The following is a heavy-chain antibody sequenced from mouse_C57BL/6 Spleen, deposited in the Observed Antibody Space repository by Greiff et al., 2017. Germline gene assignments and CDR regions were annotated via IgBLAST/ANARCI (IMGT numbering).Heavy chain of an antibody. D-gene: IGHD2-5*01. J-gene: IGHJ4*01. V-gene: IGHV1-7*01. Sequence: VQLQQSGAELAKPGASVKLSCKASGYTFTSYWMHWVKQRPGQGLEWIGYINPSSGYTKYNQKFKDKATLTEDKSSSTVYMQMSRLTYDDSAVYYCAIYSNHYYAMDYWGQGTSVTVSS. CDR1: GYTFTSYW. CDR3: AIYSNHYYAMDY. CDR2: INPSSGYT.